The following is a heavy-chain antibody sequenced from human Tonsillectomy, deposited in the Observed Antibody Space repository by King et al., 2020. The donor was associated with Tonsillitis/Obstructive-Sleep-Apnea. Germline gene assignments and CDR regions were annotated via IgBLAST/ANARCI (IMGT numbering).Heavy chain of an antibody. CDR1: GFTFSNAW. Sequence: VQLVESGGGLVKAGGSLRLSCAASGFTFSNAWMSWVRQAPGKGLEWLGRIKSKIDDGTTDYAAPVKGRFTISRDDSKNTLYLQINSLKTEDTAVYYCTTDRIKALVLGYYYYMDVWGKGTTVTVS. D-gene: IGHD6-6*01. CDR2: IKSKIDDGTT. CDR3: TTDRIKALVLGYYYYMDV. V-gene: IGHV3-15*01. J-gene: IGHJ6*03.